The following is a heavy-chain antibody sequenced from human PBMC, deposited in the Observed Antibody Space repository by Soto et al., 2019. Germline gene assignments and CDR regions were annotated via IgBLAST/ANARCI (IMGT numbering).Heavy chain of an antibody. J-gene: IGHJ6*02. CDR3: ASAAADHYYYYGMDV. CDR1: GFTFSSYA. CDR2: ISGSGGST. Sequence: GGSLRLSCAASGFTFSSYAMSWVRQAPGKGLEWVSAISGSGGSTYYADSVKGRFTISRGNSKNTLYLQMNSLRAEDTAVYYCASAAADHYYYYGMDVWGQGTTVTVSS. V-gene: IGHV3-23*01. D-gene: IGHD6-13*01.